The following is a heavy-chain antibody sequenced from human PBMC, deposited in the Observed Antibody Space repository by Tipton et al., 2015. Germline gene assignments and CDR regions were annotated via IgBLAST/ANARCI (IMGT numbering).Heavy chain of an antibody. V-gene: IGHV4-39*07. CDR1: GGSISDTRYF. CDR2: VYFRGST. J-gene: IGHJ4*02. CDR3: ARVPFDYFDY. Sequence: TLSLTCTVSGGSISDTRYFWGWIRQTPGKGLEWIGSVYFRGSTAHNPSLKSRATVSVDTSKNQFSLKLSSVTAADTAVYYCARVPFDYFDYWGQGILVTVSS.